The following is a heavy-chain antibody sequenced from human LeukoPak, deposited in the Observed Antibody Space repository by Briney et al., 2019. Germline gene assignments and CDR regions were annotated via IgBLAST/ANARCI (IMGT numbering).Heavy chain of an antibody. CDR2: ISASGGTT. CDR3: ASGSGSYRTPYYYMDV. J-gene: IGHJ6*03. V-gene: IGHV3-23*01. D-gene: IGHD3-10*01. Sequence: GGSLRLSCAASGFTFNSYAMSWVRQAPGKGLEWVSAISASGGTTYYADSVKGRFTISRDNSKNTLYLQMNSLRAEDTAVYYCASGSGSYRTPYYYMDVWGTGTTVTVSS. CDR1: GFTFNSYA.